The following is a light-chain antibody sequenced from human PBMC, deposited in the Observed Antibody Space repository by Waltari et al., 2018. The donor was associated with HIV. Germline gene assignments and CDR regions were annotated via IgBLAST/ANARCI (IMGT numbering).Light chain of an antibody. CDR3: AAWDASLHVV. Sequence: QPVLTQPPSASGTLGQGVPISCFGSSSNIGTNTVNWYQHLPGAAPKLIIFRNHQRPSGVPDRFSGSQSGTSAFLTITGLLPGDEATYYCAAWDASLHVVFGGGTQLTVL. CDR1: SSNIGTNT. CDR2: RNH. J-gene: IGLJ2*01. V-gene: IGLV1-44*01.